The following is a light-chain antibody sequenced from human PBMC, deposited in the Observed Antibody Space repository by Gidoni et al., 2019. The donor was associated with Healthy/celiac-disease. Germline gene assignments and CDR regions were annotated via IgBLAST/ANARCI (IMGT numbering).Light chain of an antibody. J-gene: IGKJ3*01. V-gene: IGKV1-33*01. CDR3: QQYDNPPPFT. CDR1: QDISNY. Sequence: DIQMTQSPSYLSASVGDRVTITCQASQDISNYLNWYQQKPGKAPKLLIYDASNLETGVPSRFSGSGSGTDFTFTISSLQPEDIATYYCQQYDNPPPFTFGPGTKVDIK. CDR2: DAS.